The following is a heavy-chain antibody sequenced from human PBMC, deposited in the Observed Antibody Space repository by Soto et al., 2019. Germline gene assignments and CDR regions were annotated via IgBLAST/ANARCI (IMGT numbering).Heavy chain of an antibody. D-gene: IGHD2-2*01. CDR1: GFVFSDYA. V-gene: IGHV3-23*01. CDR3: ASVPIWCGSSSCYTEGFDS. Sequence: GGSLRLSCVASGFVFSDYAMSWVRQAPGKGLEWVSAISAGGSDTYYADSVKGRFTVSRVNSESTLYLQMNTLRAEDTAIYYCASVPIWCGSSSCYTEGFDSWGQGTMVTVSS. CDR2: ISAGGSDT. J-gene: IGHJ4*02.